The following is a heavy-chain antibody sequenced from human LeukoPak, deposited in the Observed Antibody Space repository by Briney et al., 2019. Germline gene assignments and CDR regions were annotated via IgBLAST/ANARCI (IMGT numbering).Heavy chain of an antibody. CDR3: ASRMARAARPPVVVITTGRSAFDI. V-gene: IGHV4-39*01. Sequence: SETLSLTCTVSGGSISSSSYYWGWICQPPGKGLEWIGSIYYSGSTYYNPSLKSRVTISVDTSKNQFSLKLSSVTAADTAVYYCASRMARAARPPVVVITTGRSAFDIWGQGTMVTVSS. CDR1: GGSISSSSYY. CDR2: IYYSGST. J-gene: IGHJ3*02. D-gene: IGHD3-22*01.